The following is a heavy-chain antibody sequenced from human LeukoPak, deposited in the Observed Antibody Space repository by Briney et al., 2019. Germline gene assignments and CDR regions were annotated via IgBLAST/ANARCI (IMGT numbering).Heavy chain of an antibody. CDR2: IYHSGST. V-gene: IGHV4-4*02. Sequence: SGTLSLTCAVSGGSISSSNWWSWVRQPPGKGLEWIGEIYHSGSTNYNPSLKSRVTISVDKSKNQFSLKLSSVTAADTAVYYCARCRDTLYYHGMDVWGQGTTVTVSS. CDR3: ARCRDTLYYHGMDV. CDR1: GGSISSSNW. J-gene: IGHJ6*02.